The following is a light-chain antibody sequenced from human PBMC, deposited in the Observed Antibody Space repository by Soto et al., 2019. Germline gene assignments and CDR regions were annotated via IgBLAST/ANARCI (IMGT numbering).Light chain of an antibody. CDR1: QSVSNN. J-gene: IGKJ1*01. CDR3: QQYENWPWT. CDR2: SAS. V-gene: IGKV3-15*01. Sequence: EIVMRQSPATLSVSPGKRATLSCRASQSVSNNLAWYQQKPGQAPRLLTYSASRRATGFPARFSGSGSGTDFTLTISSLQSEDFAVYYCQQYENWPWTFGQGTKVDI.